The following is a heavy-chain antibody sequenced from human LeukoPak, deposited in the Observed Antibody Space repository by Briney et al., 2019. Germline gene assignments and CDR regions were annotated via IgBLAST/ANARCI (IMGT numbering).Heavy chain of an antibody. D-gene: IGHD2-15*01. Sequence: SETLSLTCAVYGGSFSGYYWSWIRQPPGKGLEWIGEINHSGSTNYNPSLKSRVTISVDTSKNQFSLKLSSVTAADTAVYYCARDLGGLYYFDYWGQGTLVTVSS. CDR3: ARDLGGLYYFDY. CDR1: GGSFSGYY. V-gene: IGHV4-34*01. CDR2: INHSGST. J-gene: IGHJ4*02.